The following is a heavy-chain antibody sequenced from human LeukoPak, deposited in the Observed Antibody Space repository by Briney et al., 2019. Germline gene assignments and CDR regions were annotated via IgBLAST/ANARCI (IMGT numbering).Heavy chain of an antibody. CDR1: GYTFTTYD. Sequence: ASVKVSCKASGYTFTTYDITWVRQATGQGLEWMGWMNPKSGYTGYAQKFQGRVTITRNNSISTSYMELSSLRSEDTAVYYCVRVAGSIDYWGQGKLLTVSS. D-gene: IGHD3-10*01. J-gene: IGHJ4*02. V-gene: IGHV1-8*03. CDR3: VRVAGSIDY. CDR2: MNPKSGYT.